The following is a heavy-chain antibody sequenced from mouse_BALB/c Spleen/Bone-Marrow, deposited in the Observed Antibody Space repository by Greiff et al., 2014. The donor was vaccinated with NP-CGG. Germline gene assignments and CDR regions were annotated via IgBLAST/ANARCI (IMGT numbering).Heavy chain of an antibody. CDR2: IDPANGNT. J-gene: IGHJ4*01. CDR1: VFNIKDTY. Sequence: VQLQQSGAELVKPGASVKLSCTASVFNIKDTYMRWVKQRPEQGLEWIGRIDPANGNTKYDPKFQGKATITADTSSNTAYLQLSSLTSEDTAVYYCARWEYYAMDYWGQGTSVTVSS. D-gene: IGHD4-1*01. CDR3: ARWEYYAMDY. V-gene: IGHV14-3*02.